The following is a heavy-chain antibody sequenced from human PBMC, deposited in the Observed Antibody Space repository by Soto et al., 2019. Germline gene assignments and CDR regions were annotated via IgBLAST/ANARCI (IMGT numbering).Heavy chain of an antibody. V-gene: IGHV3-23*01. D-gene: IGHD7-27*01. CDR2: ISGSGGST. J-gene: IGHJ3*02. CDR3: AKPGDPSGAFDI. Sequence: PWWSLRLSCSASVFTFSSYAMSWLRQAPGKGLEWVSAISGSGGSTYYADSVKGRFTISRDNSKNTLYLQMNSLRAEDTAVYYCAKPGDPSGAFDIWGQGTMVTVSS. CDR1: VFTFSSYA.